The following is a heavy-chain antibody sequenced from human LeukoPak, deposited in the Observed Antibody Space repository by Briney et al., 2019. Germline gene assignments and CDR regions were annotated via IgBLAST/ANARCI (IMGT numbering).Heavy chain of an antibody. Sequence: SQTLSLTRTVSGGSISSGPYYWIWIRQHPGKGLEWIGYITYSGNTYYYPALNSRVTVSLDTSKTQFSLKLSSVTAADTAVYYCARIAYDALDSYYYGMDVWGQGTTVTVSS. CDR3: ARIAYDALDSYYYGMDV. J-gene: IGHJ6*02. CDR1: GGSISSGPYY. D-gene: IGHD3-3*01. CDR2: ITYSGNT. V-gene: IGHV4-31*03.